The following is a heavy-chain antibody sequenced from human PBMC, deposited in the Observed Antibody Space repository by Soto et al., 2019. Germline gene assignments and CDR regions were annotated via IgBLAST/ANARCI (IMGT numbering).Heavy chain of an antibody. D-gene: IGHD3-22*01. J-gene: IGHJ4*02. CDR1: GFTFSSYA. V-gene: IGHV3-23*01. CDR2: ISGSGGST. Sequence: PGGSLRLSCAASGFTFSSYAMSWVRQAPGKGLEWVSAISGSGGSTYYADSVKGRFTIFRDNSKNTLYLQMSSLRADDTAVYYCVKVEDYCYSSGYYPFYYSAQRTLVIVSS. CDR3: VKVEDYCYSSGYYPFYY.